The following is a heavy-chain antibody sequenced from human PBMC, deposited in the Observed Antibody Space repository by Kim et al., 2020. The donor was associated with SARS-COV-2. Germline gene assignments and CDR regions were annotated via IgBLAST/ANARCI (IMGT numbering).Heavy chain of an antibody. V-gene: IGHV4-39*01. Sequence: SETLSLTCTVSGGSISSSSYYCGWIRQPPGKGLEWIGSIYYSGSTYYNPSLKSRVTISVDTSKNQFSLKLSSVTAADTAVYYCARQGSLILAATRRITNWFDPWGQGTLVTVSS. CDR1: GGSISSSSYY. CDR3: ARQGSLILAATRRITNWFDP. CDR2: IYYSGST. D-gene: IGHD2-15*01. J-gene: IGHJ5*02.